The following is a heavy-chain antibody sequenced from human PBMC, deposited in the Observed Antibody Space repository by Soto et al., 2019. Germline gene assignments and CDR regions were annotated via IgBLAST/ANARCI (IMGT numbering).Heavy chain of an antibody. D-gene: IGHD3-9*01. CDR2: IKSNTDGGTT. CDR1: GFTFSDYF. J-gene: IGHJ4*02. V-gene: IGHV3-15*01. CDR3: ATSPGFFEWSPFDY. Sequence: GGSLRLSCAASGFTFSDYFMTWIRQAPGKGLEWVGHIKSNTDGGTTDYAAPVKGRFAVSRDDSKNTVYLQMNSLKAEDTAFYYCATSPGFFEWSPFDYWGPGTLVTVSS.